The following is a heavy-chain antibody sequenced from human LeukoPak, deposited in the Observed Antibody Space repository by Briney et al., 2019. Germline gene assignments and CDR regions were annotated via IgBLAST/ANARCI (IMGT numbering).Heavy chain of an antibody. J-gene: IGHJ4*02. D-gene: IGHD2-2*01. CDR2: IYSGGST. V-gene: IGHV3-53*01. CDR1: GFTVSTIY. CDR3: ARVYCSSTRCYGLDY. Sequence: GGSLRLSCAASGFTVSTIYMSWVRQAPGKGLEWVSVIYSGGSTYYAGSVKGRFTISRDNSKNTVYLQMNSLRADDTAVYYCARVYCSSTRCYGLDYWGQGTLATVSS.